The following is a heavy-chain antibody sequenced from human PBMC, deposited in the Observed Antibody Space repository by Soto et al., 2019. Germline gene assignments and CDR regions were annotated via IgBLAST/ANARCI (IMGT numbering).Heavy chain of an antibody. CDR3: ARDIFGHVDAFDL. V-gene: IGHV1-18*01. CDR1: GYIFSSFY. CDR2: TSGYSGNS. Sequence: ASVKVSCKASGYIFSSFYINWVRQAPGQGLEWMGWTSGYSGNSKYAQKFQGRVTMTADTSTNTGYMEMRSLTSDDTAVYYCARDIFGHVDAFDLWGQGTMVTVSS. J-gene: IGHJ3*01. D-gene: IGHD3-3*02.